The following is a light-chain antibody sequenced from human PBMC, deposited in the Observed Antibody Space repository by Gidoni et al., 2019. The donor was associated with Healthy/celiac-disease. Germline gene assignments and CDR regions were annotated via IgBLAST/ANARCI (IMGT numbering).Light chain of an antibody. J-gene: IGLJ2*01. Sequence: SALTQPPAVSAAPGQKVTISCSGSSSNIGSNYVSWYQQLPGTAPKLLIYDNNERPSGIPDRFSGSKSGASATLGITGLQTGDEADYYCGTWDNSLSVVFGGGTKLTVL. CDR3: GTWDNSLSVV. V-gene: IGLV1-51*01. CDR1: SSNIGSNY. CDR2: DNN.